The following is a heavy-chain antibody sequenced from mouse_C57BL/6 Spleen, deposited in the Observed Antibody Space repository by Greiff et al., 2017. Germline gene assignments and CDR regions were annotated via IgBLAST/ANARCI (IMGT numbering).Heavy chain of an antibody. J-gene: IGHJ3*01. V-gene: IGHV1-81*01. CDR1: GYTFTGYG. D-gene: IGHD1-1*01. CDR3: ARDYGSGAWFAY. Sequence: QVQLQQSGAELARPGASVTLSCKASGYTFTGYGISWVKQRTGQGLEWIGEICPRSGNTYYTEKFKGKATLTADNSSSTAYMVLRSLSYEDSAVYFCARDYGSGAWFAYWGQGTLVTVSA. CDR2: ICPRSGNT.